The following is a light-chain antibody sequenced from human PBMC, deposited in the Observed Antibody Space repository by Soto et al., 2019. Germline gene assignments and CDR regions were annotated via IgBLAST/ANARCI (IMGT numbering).Light chain of an antibody. CDR3: QQYNNWPPIT. J-gene: IGKJ5*01. Sequence: VVLTQSPDTLSLPPWERATLSCRASQSISSYLAWYQQKPGQAPRLLIYDASSRATGIPARFSGSGSGTDFTLTISSLEPEDFAVYYCQQYNNWPPITFGQGTRLEIK. CDR2: DAS. V-gene: IGKV3-11*01. CDR1: QSISSY.